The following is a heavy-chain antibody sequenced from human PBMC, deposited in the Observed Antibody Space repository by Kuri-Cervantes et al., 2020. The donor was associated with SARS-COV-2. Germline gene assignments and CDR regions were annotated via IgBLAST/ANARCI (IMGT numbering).Heavy chain of an antibody. CDR2: INPGGGST. CDR3: ARDLYYYGSGSYKGAFDI. CDR1: GYTFTSYY. V-gene: IGHV1-46*01. Sequence: SVKVSCKASGYTFTSYYMHWVRQAPGQGLGGMGIINPGGGSTSYAQKFQGRVTMTRDTSTRTVYMELSSLRSEDTAVYYCARDLYYYGSGSYKGAFDIWGQGTMVTVSS. J-gene: IGHJ3*02. D-gene: IGHD3-10*01.